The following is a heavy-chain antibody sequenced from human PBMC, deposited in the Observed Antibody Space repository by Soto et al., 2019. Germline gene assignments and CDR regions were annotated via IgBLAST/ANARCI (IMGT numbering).Heavy chain of an antibody. Sequence: GGSLRLSCVASGFIFNSYSMNWVRQAPGKGLKWISYINSGSTSVFYADSVNGRFTISRDNAKNSLYLQMNSLRAEDTAVYYCGSSASPDAYWGQGTLVTVSS. J-gene: IGHJ4*02. D-gene: IGHD3-22*01. V-gene: IGHV3-48*01. CDR3: GSSASPDAY. CDR1: GFIFNSYS. CDR2: INSGSTSV.